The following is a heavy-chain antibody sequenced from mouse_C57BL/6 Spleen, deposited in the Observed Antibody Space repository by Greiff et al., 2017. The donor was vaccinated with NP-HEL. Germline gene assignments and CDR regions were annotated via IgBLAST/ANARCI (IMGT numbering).Heavy chain of an antibody. CDR3: ARRGYYGNWDYAMDY. CDR1: GYAFSSSW. V-gene: IGHV1-82*01. Sequence: QVQLQQSGPELVKPGASVKISCKASGYAFSSSWMNWVKQRPGQGLEWIGRIYPGDGDTNYNGKFKGKATLTADKSSSTAYMQLSSLTSEDSAVYFCARRGYYGNWDYAMDYWGQGTSVTVSS. CDR2: IYPGDGDT. J-gene: IGHJ4*01. D-gene: IGHD2-1*01.